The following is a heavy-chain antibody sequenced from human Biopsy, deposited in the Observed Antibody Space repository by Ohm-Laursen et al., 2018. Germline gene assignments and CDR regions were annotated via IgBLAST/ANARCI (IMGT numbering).Heavy chain of an antibody. V-gene: IGHV3-33*06. J-gene: IGHJ4*02. Sequence: SLRLSCAASGFTFSSYGMHWVRQAPGKGLEWVAAIWYDGSNKNYANSVKGRFTISRDNSKNTLYLQMNSLRGEDTAVYYCAKCMTGGSNYYFHHCGQGTLVTVSS. CDR2: IWYDGSNK. CDR3: AKCMTGGSNYYFHH. CDR1: GFTFSSYG. D-gene: IGHD2-8*01.